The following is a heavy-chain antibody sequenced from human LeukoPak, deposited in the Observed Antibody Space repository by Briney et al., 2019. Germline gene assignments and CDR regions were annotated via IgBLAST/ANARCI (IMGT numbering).Heavy chain of an antibody. CDR1: GYTFTSYA. CDR3: AGVGLLWFGEFDP. CDR2: INAGNGNT. V-gene: IGHV1-3*01. Sequence: ASVKVSCKASGYTFTSYAMHWVRQAPGQRLEWMGWINAGNGNTKYSQKFQGRVTITRDTSASTAYMELSSLRSEDTAVYYCAGVGLLWFGEFDPWGQGTLVTVSS. J-gene: IGHJ5*02. D-gene: IGHD3-10*01.